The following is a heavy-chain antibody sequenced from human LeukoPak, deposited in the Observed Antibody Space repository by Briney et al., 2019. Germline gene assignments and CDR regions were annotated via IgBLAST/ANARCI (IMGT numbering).Heavy chain of an antibody. CDR3: TRDIGRLRGDAFDF. V-gene: IGHV3-64*01. J-gene: IGHJ3*01. D-gene: IGHD2-15*01. CDR1: GFTFSTYA. Sequence: PGGSLRLSCTASGFTFSTYATHWVRQAPGKGLEYVSGISGNGRSTFYGSSVKGRFTVSRDNSKDTLYLQMGSLRVEGMAVYYCTRDIGRLRGDAFDFWGQGTMVTVSS. CDR2: ISGNGRST.